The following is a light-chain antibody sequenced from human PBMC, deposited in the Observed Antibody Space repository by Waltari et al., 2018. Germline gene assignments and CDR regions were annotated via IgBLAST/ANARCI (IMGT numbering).Light chain of an antibody. CDR2: YNH. V-gene: IGLV1-44*01. Sequence: QSVLTQPPSASGTPGQRVTISCSGGSSNIGRNPVNWYQHVPGTAPKLLIYYNHQRPSGVADRFSGSMSDTSASLAISGLQSEDEATYDCSVWDDSLNGVIFGGGTNLAVL. CDR3: SVWDDSLNGVI. CDR1: SSNIGRNP. J-gene: IGLJ2*01.